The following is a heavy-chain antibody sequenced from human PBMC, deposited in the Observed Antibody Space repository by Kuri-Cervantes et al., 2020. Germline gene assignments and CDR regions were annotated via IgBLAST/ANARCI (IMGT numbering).Heavy chain of an antibody. V-gene: IGHV4-61*01. J-gene: IGHJ6*02. CDR1: GGSVSSGSYY. D-gene: IGHD5-24*01. Sequence: SETLSLTCTVSGGSVSSGSYYWSWIRQPPGKGLEWIGYIYYSGSTNYNPSLKSRVTISVDTSKNQFSLKLSSVTAADTAVYYCARMAAEYYYGMDVWGQGTTVTVSS. CDR3: ARMAAEYYYGMDV. CDR2: IYYSGST.